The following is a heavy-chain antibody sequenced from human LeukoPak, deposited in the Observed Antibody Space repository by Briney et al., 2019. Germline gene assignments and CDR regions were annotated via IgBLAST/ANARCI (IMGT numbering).Heavy chain of an antibody. J-gene: IGHJ6*03. V-gene: IGHV7-4-1*02. CDR3: ARGTVTTFLDYYYYMDV. CDR1: GYTFTSYA. D-gene: IGHD4-17*01. CDR2: INTNTGNP. Sequence: ASVKVSCKASGYTFTSYAMNWVRQAPGQGLEWMGWINTNTGNPTYAQGFTGRFVFSLDTSVSTAYLQISSLKAEDTAVYYCARGTVTTFLDYYYYMDVWGKGTTVTVSS.